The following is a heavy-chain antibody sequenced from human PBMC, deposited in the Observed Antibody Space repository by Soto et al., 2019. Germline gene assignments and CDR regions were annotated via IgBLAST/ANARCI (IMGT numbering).Heavy chain of an antibody. V-gene: IGHV1-18*01. J-gene: IGHJ5*02. CDR1: GYSFTNHG. Sequence: ASVKVSCKTSGYSFTNHGISWVRQAPGQGLEWMGRISGYNGNTDYAEKLQGRVTMTTDTSTRTAYMELRSLRSDDTAVYYCARALGSGVDNSFGPWGQGTLVTVSS. D-gene: IGHD3-3*01. CDR2: ISGYNGNT. CDR3: ARALGSGVDNSFGP.